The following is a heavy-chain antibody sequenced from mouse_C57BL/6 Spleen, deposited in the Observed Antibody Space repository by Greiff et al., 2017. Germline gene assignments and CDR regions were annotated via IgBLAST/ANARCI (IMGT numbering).Heavy chain of an antibody. Sequence: QVQLQQSGAELVRPGASVTLSCKASGYTFTDYEMHWVKQTPVHGLEWIGAIDPETGGTAYNQKFKGKAIQTADKSSSTAYMELRSLTSEDSAVYYCTGYYGNYKGAMDYWGQGTSVTVSS. D-gene: IGHD2-1*01. CDR3: TGYYGNYKGAMDY. J-gene: IGHJ4*01. V-gene: IGHV1-15*01. CDR2: IDPETGGT. CDR1: GYTFTDYE.